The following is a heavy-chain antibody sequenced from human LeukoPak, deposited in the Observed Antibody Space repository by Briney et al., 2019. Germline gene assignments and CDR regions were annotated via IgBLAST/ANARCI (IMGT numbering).Heavy chain of an antibody. V-gene: IGHV3-30-3*01. CDR3: ARNVDILTGYYGDY. CDR1: GFTFSSYA. Sequence: GGSLRLSCAASGFTFSSYAMHWVRQAPGKGLEWVAVISYDGSNKYYADSVKGRFTFSRDNSKNTLYLQMNSLRAEDTAVYYCARNVDILTGYYGDYWGQGTLVTVSS. CDR2: ISYDGSNK. J-gene: IGHJ4*02. D-gene: IGHD3-9*01.